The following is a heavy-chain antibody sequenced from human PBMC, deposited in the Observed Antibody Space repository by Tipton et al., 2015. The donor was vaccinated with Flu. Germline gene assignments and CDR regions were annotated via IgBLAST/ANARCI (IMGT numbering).Heavy chain of an antibody. V-gene: IGHV4-59*01. Sequence: GLVKPSETLSLTCTVSGGSISSYYWSWIRQPPGKGLEWIGYIYYSGSTNYNPSLKSRVTISVDTSKNQFSLKLSSVTAADTAVYYCASGRDCAGTCYFYFVDWGQGSLVTVSS. J-gene: IGHJ4*02. CDR3: ASGRDCAGTCYFYFVD. CDR1: GGSISSYY. D-gene: IGHD2-21*01. CDR2: IYYSGST.